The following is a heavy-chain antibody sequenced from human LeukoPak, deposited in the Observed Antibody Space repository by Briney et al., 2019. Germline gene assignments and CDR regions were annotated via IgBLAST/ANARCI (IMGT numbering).Heavy chain of an antibody. V-gene: IGHV4-59*12. Sequence: SETLSLTCTVPGGSISSYYWSWIRQPPGKGLEWIGYIYYSGSTNYNPSLKSRVTISVDTSKNQFSLKLSSVTAADTAVYYCARGPLWFGEVYGMDVWGQGTTVTVSS. CDR2: IYYSGST. J-gene: IGHJ6*02. CDR1: GGSISSYY. D-gene: IGHD3-10*01. CDR3: ARGPLWFGEVYGMDV.